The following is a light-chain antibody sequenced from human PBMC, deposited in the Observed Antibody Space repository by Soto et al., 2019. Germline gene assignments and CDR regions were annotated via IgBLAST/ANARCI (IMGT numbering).Light chain of an antibody. CDR2: DAF. Sequence: EIVLTQSPATLSLSPGKRATLSCRASQSVGTYLAWYQQRPGQAPRLLIYDAFHRATGIPARFSGSGAGTDFTLTINSLAPADFAIYYCQQRGSLFSFGPGTKVDFK. CDR3: QQRGSLFS. V-gene: IGKV3-11*01. J-gene: IGKJ3*01. CDR1: QSVGTY.